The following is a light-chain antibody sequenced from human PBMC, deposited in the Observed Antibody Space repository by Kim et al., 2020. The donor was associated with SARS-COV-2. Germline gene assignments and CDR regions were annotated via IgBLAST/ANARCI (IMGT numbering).Light chain of an antibody. J-gene: IGLJ2*01. V-gene: IGLV1-44*01. CDR1: SSNSVSNT. CDR3: AAWDGSLNGVV. Sequence: GQRVPISCSGSSSNSVSNTVNWYQQHPGTGPTLLIYSNDQRPSGVPDRISGSKSGTSASLAISGLQSEDEADYYCAAWDGSLNGVVFGGGTQLTVL. CDR2: SND.